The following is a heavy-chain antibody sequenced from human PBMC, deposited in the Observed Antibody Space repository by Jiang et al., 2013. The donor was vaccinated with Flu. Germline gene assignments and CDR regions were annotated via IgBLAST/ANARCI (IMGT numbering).Heavy chain of an antibody. J-gene: IGHJ4*02. CDR3: ARDLDERGGVHFD. Sequence: QLLESGGGLIQPGGSLRLSCAASGFSVSNNYMSWVRQAPGKGPEWVSVLYTGGNTYYTDSVKGRFAISRDNSKNTVYLQMNNLRGEDTAVYYCARDLDERGGVHFDWGQGTLVTVSS. D-gene: IGHD3/OR15-3a*01. CDR2: LYTGGNT. CDR1: GFSVSNNY. V-gene: IGHV3-53*01.